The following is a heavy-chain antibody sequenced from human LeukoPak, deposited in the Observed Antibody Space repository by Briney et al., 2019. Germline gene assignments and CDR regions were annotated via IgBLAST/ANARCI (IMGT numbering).Heavy chain of an antibody. V-gene: IGHV4-4*07. CDR2: IYTSGST. J-gene: IGHJ4*02. Sequence: PSETLSLTCTVSGGSISSYYWSWIRQPAGKGLEWIGRIYTSGSTNYNPSLKSRVTISVDTSKNQFSLKLSSVTAADTAVYYCARRTPLWSGYPAYFDHWGQGTLVTVSS. CDR3: ARRTPLWSGYPAYFDH. CDR1: GGSISSYY. D-gene: IGHD3-3*01.